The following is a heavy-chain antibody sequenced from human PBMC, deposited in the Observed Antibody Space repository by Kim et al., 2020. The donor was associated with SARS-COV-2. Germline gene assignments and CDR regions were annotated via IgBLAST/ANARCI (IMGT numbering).Heavy chain of an antibody. Sequence: ASVKVSCKASGYTFTSYGISWVRQAPGQGLEWMGWISAYNGNTNYAQKLQGRVTMTTDTSTSTAYMELRSLRSDDTAVYYCARDAIFGVVELSGMDVWGQGTTVTVSS. CDR3: ARDAIFGVVELSGMDV. V-gene: IGHV1-18*01. CDR2: ISAYNGNT. D-gene: IGHD3-3*01. CDR1: GYTFTSYG. J-gene: IGHJ6*02.